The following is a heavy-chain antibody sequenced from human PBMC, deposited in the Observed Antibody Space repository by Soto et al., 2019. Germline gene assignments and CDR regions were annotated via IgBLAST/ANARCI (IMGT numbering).Heavy chain of an antibody. J-gene: IGHJ3*02. V-gene: IGHV3-48*01. CDR1: GFTFSSYS. CDR2: ISSSSSTI. Sequence: GGSLRLSCAASGFTFSSYSMNWVRQAPGKGLEWVSYISSSSSTIYYADSVKGRFTISRDNAKNSLYLQMNSPRAEDTAVYYCARRGYSGYDYRGAFDIWGQGTMVTVSS. D-gene: IGHD5-12*01. CDR3: ARRGYSGYDYRGAFDI.